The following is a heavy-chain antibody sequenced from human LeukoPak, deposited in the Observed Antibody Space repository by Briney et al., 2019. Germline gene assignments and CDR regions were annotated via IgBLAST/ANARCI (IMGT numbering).Heavy chain of an antibody. CDR1: GGWLNNYY. J-gene: IGHJ6*02. CDR3: ARDSYSGWPNYYYYGMDV. CDR2: VYDSRIT. D-gene: IGHD6-19*01. V-gene: IGHV4-59*01. Sequence: SVSQSLPYTLCGGWLNNYYWRRLGQHPGTRLEGAGYVYDSRITNYNPSLKRRVTISVDTSKNQFSLKLSSVTAADTAVYYCARDSYSGWPNYYYYGMDVWGQGTTVTVSS.